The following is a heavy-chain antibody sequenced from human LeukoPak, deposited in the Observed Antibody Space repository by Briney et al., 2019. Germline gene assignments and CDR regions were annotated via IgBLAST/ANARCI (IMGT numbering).Heavy chain of an antibody. CDR2: INPNSGGT. Sequence: ASVKVSCKASGYTSTGYYMHWVRQAPGQGLEWMGWINPNSGGTNYAQRFQGRVTMTRDTSISTAYMELSRLRSDDTAVYYCARGRGAYCGGDCYSLDAFDIWGQGTMVTVSS. V-gene: IGHV1-2*02. CDR3: ARGRGAYCGGDCYSLDAFDI. CDR1: GYTSTGYY. D-gene: IGHD2-21*01. J-gene: IGHJ3*02.